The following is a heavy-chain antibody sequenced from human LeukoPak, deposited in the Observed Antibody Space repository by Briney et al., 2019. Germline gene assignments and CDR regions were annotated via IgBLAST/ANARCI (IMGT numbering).Heavy chain of an antibody. CDR2: INGRGGST. V-gene: IGHV3-23*01. CDR3: AREILDYYDSSGYYGAFDI. CDR1: GFTFSTYA. D-gene: IGHD3-22*01. J-gene: IGHJ3*02. Sequence: GGSLRLSCAASGFTFSTYAMHWVRQAPGKGLEWVSSINGRGGSTYYADSVKGRFTISRDNSKNTLYLQMNSLRAEDTAVYYCAREILDYYDSSGYYGAFDIWGQGTMVTVSS.